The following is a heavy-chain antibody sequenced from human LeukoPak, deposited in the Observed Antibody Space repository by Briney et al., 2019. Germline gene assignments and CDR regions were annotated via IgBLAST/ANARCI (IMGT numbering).Heavy chain of an antibody. CDR2: ISWNSGSI. CDR1: GFTFSSYS. D-gene: IGHD6-19*01. V-gene: IGHV3-9*01. J-gene: IGHJ4*02. CDR3: AKGAVAGTTGTYDY. Sequence: PGGSLRLSCAASGFTFSSYSMNWVRQAPGKGLEWVSGISWNSGSIGYADSVKGRFTISRDNAKNSLYLQMNSLRAEDTALYYCAKGAVAGTTGTYDYWGQGTLVTVSS.